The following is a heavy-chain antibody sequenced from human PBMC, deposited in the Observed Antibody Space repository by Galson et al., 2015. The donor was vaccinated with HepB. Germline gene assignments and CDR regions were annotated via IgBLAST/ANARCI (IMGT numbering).Heavy chain of an antibody. CDR2: ISYDGRNK. CDR3: AKDPYLYSALAGTMAGFDY. CDR1: GVTFSNYG. Sequence: SLRLSCAASGVTFSNYGFHWVRQAPGKGLEWVTVISYDGRNKYYADSAKGRFTISRDNSKNMVYLQMNSLRAEDTALYYCAKDPYLYSALAGTMAGFDYWGQGTLVTVSS. J-gene: IGHJ4*02. V-gene: IGHV3-30*18. D-gene: IGHD6-19*01.